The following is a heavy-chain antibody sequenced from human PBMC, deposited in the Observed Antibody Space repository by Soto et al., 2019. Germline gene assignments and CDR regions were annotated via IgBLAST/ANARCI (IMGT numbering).Heavy chain of an antibody. J-gene: IGHJ6*02. CDR3: ARDDATYCGGDCYRYFYYGMDV. Sequence: QVQLVQSGAEVKQPGSSVKVSCKASGGTFSNHAISWVRQAPGQGLEWVGGIIPMFPTADYAQRFQGRVTITGDDSTTTVYMELSGLRSEDTAMYYCARDDATYCGGDCYRYFYYGMDVWGQGTTVTVSS. CDR1: GGTFSNHA. CDR2: IIPMFPTA. D-gene: IGHD2-21*02. V-gene: IGHV1-69*01.